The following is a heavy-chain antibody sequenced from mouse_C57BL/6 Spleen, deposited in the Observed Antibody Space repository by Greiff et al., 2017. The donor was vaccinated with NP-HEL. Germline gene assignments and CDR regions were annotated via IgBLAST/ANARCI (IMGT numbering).Heavy chain of an antibody. J-gene: IGHJ2*01. V-gene: IGHV3-6*01. CDR3: ARVPYYGNFDY. CDR1: GYSITSGYY. Sequence: EVQLVESGPGLVKPSQSLSLTCSVTGYSITSGYYWNWIRQFPGNKLEWMGYISYDGSNNYNPSLKNRISITRDTSKNQFFLKLNSVTTEDTATYYCARVPYYGNFDYWGQGTTLTVSS. CDR2: ISYDGSN. D-gene: IGHD1-1*02.